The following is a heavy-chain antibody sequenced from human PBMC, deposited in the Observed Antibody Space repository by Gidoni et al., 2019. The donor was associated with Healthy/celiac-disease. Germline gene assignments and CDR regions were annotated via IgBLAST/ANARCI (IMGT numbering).Heavy chain of an antibody. CDR1: GFTFSSYG. V-gene: IGHV3-33*01. CDR3: ARDRHSGAYYFDY. CDR2: IWYDGSNK. Sequence: QVQLVESGGGVVQPGRSLRLSCAASGFTFSSYGMHWVRQAPGKGLEWVAVIWYDGSNKYYADSVKGRFTISRDNSKNTLYLQMNSLRAEDTAVYYCARDRHSGAYYFDYWGQGTLVTVSS. D-gene: IGHD2-15*01. J-gene: IGHJ4*02.